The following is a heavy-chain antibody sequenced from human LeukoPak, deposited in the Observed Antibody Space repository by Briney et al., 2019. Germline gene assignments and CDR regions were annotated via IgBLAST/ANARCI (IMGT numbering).Heavy chain of an antibody. CDR2: ISGSGGST. V-gene: IGHV3-23*01. J-gene: IGHJ3*02. CDR3: AGLSDYYDSSGYHDAFDI. CDR1: GFTFSSYA. D-gene: IGHD3-22*01. Sequence: PGGSLRLSCAAPGFTFSSYAMSWVRQAPGKGLEWVSAISGSGGSTYYADSVKGRFTISRDNSKNTLYLQMNSLTAEDTAVYYCAGLSDYYDSSGYHDAFDIWGQGTMVTVSS.